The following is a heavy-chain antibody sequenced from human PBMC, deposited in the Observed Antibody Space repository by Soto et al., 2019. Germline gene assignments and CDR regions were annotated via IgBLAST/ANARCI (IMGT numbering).Heavy chain of an antibody. CDR1: EVNCSSYA. J-gene: IGHJ5*02. Sequence: LRHRCTAAEVNCSSYAMRWVRQDPGKGLEWVSAISGSGGSTYYADSVKGRFTISRDNSKNTLYLDLKGLRAEDTAMYYCAKDADVLRNFDWSYYFDAWGQGAPVTVSS. D-gene: IGHD3-9*01. CDR2: ISGSGGST. V-gene: IGHV3-23*01. CDR3: AKDADVLRNFDWSYYFDA.